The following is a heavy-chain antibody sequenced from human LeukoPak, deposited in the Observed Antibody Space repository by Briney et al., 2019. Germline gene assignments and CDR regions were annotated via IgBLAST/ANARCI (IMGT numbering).Heavy chain of an antibody. CDR3: AREVWGMDGYNFNPDY. J-gene: IGHJ4*02. V-gene: IGHV4-61*02. D-gene: IGHD5-24*01. CDR2: IYTSGST. CDR1: GGSISSSSYY. Sequence: SQTLSLTCTVSGGSISSSSYYWSWIRQPPGKGLEWIGRIYTSGSTNYNPSLKSRVAISVDTSKNQFSLKLSSVTAADTAVYYCAREVWGMDGYNFNPDYWGQGTLVTVSS.